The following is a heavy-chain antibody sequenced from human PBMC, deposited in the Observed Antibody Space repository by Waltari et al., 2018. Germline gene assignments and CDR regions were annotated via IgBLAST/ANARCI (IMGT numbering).Heavy chain of an antibody. CDR1: GFKFSAYA. D-gene: IGHD6-19*01. Sequence: EVQLVESGGGLVKPGGSLRLSCVASGFKFSAYAMNWVRQAPGKGVEWVSSIGSSSSFMYYADSVRGRFTVSRDNAKNTLYLQMDTLRAEDTAVYYCAREGAEQWVVEDYGMDVWGQGTTVTVSS. V-gene: IGHV3-21*02. CDR3: AREGAEQWVVEDYGMDV. J-gene: IGHJ6*02. CDR2: IGSSSSFM.